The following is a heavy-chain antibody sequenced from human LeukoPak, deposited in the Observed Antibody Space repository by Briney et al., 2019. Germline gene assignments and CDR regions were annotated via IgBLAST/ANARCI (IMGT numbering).Heavy chain of an antibody. CDR1: GDSITYFY. CDR2: IDHSGST. CDR3: ARENDGSGSWTMTYYYYYYMDV. D-gene: IGHD3-10*01. J-gene: IGHJ6*03. Sequence: SETLSLTCSVSGDSITYFYWGWIRQPPGKGLEWIGSIDHSGSTYYNPSLKSRVTISVDTSKNQFSLRLSSVTAADTAVYYCARENDGSGSWTMTYYYYYYMDVWGKGTTVTVSS. V-gene: IGHV4-38-2*02.